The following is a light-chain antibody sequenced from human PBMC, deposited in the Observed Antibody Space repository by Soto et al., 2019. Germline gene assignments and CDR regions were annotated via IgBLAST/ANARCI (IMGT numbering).Light chain of an antibody. V-gene: IGKV3-15*01. Sequence: EVVITHAQSSLSVSQGQRATLSGRASQSVAGNLAWYQQKPGQAPRLLIYGASTRATGIPARFSGSGSGTEFTLTISSLQSEDFADYYCQQYNNWPPITFGQGTRLEIK. CDR2: GAS. CDR1: QSVAGN. J-gene: IGKJ5*01. CDR3: QQYNNWPPIT.